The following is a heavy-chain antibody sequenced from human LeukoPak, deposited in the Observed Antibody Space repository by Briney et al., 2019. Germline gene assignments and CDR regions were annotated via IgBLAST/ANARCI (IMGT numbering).Heavy chain of an antibody. D-gene: IGHD1-26*01. V-gene: IGHV3-7*03. CDR2: IKEDGSDE. CDR3: ARGSRNTDH. CDR1: GFTFSSFA. Sequence: GGSLRLSCAVSGFTFSSFAMSWVRLAPGRGLEWVAKIKEDGSDESYVGSVRGRFTISRDNAKNSLHLQMDSLRADDTAVYYCARGSRNTDHWGQGSLVTVSS. J-gene: IGHJ4*02.